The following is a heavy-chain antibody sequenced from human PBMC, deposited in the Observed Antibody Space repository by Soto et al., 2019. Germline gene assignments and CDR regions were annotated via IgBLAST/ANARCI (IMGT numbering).Heavy chain of an antibody. CDR3: ARDRGYSYGYYRYYYGMDV. CDR1: GGSISSYY. CDR2: IYYSGST. D-gene: IGHD5-18*01. Sequence: KTSETLSLTCTVSGGSISSYYWSWIRQPPGKGLEWIGYIYYSGSTNYNPSLKSRVTISVDTSKNQFSLKLSSVTAADTAVYYCARDRGYSYGYYRYYYGMDVWGQGTTVTVSS. V-gene: IGHV4-59*01. J-gene: IGHJ6*02.